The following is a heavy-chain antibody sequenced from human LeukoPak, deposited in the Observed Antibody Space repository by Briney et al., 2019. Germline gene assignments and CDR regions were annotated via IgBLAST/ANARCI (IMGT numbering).Heavy chain of an antibody. CDR1: GFTFSGYA. Sequence: GGSLRLSCAASGFTFSGYAMHWDRQAPGKGLEWVAVISYDGSNKYYADSVKGRFTISRDNSKNTLYLQMNSLRAEDTAVYYCARDGVVVVAATLFDYWGQGTLVTVSS. J-gene: IGHJ4*02. CDR2: ISYDGSNK. D-gene: IGHD2-15*01. CDR3: ARDGVVVVAATLFDY. V-gene: IGHV3-30-3*01.